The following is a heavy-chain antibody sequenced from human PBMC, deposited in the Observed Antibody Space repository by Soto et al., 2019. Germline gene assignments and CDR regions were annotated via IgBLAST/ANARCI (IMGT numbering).Heavy chain of an antibody. V-gene: IGHV3-7*01. J-gene: IGHJ4*02. CDR2: INQDGNED. D-gene: IGHD1-1*01. Sequence: EVQLLESGGGLVQAGGSLRLSCVASGFTFSTHAMSWVRQVPGKGLEWVANINQDGNEDNLLDSVKGRFTISRDNAKNSLFLQMNSLRVDDTAVYYCARTGDGHHDFLDYWGQGALVSVSS. CDR1: GFTFSTHA. CDR3: ARTGDGHHDFLDY.